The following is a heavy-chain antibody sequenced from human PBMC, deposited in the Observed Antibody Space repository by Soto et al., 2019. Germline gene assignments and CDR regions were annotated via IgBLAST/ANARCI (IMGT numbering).Heavy chain of an antibody. CDR1: GFTFSSYA. V-gene: IGHV3-23*01. CDR3: AKGLWFGENYYYYYMDV. D-gene: IGHD3-10*01. J-gene: IGHJ6*03. CDR2: ISGSGGST. Sequence: GGSLILSCAASGFTFSSYAMSWVRQAPGKGLEWVSAISGSGGSTYYADSVKGRFTISRDNSKNTLYLQMNSLRAEDTAVYYCAKGLWFGENYYYYYMDVWGKGTTVTVSS.